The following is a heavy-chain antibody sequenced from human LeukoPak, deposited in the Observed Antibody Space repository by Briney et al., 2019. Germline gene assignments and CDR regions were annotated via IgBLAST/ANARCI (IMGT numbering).Heavy chain of an antibody. CDR2: ISAYNGNA. D-gene: IGHD6-13*01. Sequence: ASVKVSCKASGYTFTSYGISWVRQAPGQGLEWMGWISAYNGNANHAQKLQGRVTMTTDTPTSTAYMELRSLRSDDTAVYYCARDRTGSSSWYRGCEYWGRGTLVTVSS. V-gene: IGHV1-18*01. CDR3: ARDRTGSSSWYRGCEY. CDR1: GYTFTSYG. J-gene: IGHJ4*02.